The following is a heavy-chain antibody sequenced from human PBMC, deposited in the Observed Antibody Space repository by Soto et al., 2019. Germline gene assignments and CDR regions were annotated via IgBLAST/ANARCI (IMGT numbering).Heavy chain of an antibody. CDR3: AREMGYCSGGSCYRSIYMDV. CDR2: IYYSGST. D-gene: IGHD2-15*01. CDR1: GGSISSYY. Sequence: SETLSLTCTVSGGSISSYYWSWIRQPPGKGLEWIGYIYYSGSTNYNPSLKSRVTISVDTSKNQFSLKLSSVTAADTAVYYCAREMGYCSGGSCYRSIYMDVWGKGTTVTVSS. V-gene: IGHV4-59*01. J-gene: IGHJ6*03.